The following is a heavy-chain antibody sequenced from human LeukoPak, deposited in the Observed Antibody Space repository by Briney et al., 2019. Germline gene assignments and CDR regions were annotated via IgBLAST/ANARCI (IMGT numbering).Heavy chain of an antibody. CDR3: ARAPGGYLYMDV. CDR2: VYYSGTT. CDR1: GGSISSYY. V-gene: IGHV4-59*01. D-gene: IGHD3-16*02. J-gene: IGHJ6*03. Sequence: PSETLSLTCTVSGGSISSYYWTWIRQPPGKGLEWIGNVYYSGTTNYNPSLKSRVTISVDTSKNQFSLKLSSVTAADTALYYCARAPGGYLYMDVWGKGTTVTISS.